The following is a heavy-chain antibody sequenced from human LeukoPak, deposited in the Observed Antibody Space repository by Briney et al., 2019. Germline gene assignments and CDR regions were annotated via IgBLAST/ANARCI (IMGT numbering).Heavy chain of an antibody. CDR1: GFTVSSNY. V-gene: IGHV3-53*01. CDR3: ARVGVVPAAIPDGFDL. D-gene: IGHD2-2*01. J-gene: IGHJ3*01. CDR2: IYSGGST. Sequence: GGSLRLSFAASGFTVSSNYMSWVRQAPGKGLEWVSVIYSGGSTYYACSVKGRFTISRDNSKNTLYLQMNSLTAEDTAVYYCARVGVVPAAIPDGFDLWGQGTMVSVSS.